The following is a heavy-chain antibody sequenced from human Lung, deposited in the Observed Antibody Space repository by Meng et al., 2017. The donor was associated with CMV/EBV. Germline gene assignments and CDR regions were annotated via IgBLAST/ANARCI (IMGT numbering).Heavy chain of an antibody. CDR1: GFTFSSYA. Sequence: LKISXAASGFTFSSYAMHWVRQAPGKGLEWVANIRFDGTNKYHADSVKGRFTISRDNSKNTLYLQMNSLRAEDTAVYYCAKRGDSSGTYAMDVWGQGTXVTVSS. J-gene: IGHJ6*02. CDR2: IRFDGTNK. D-gene: IGHD3-22*01. V-gene: IGHV3-30*02. CDR3: AKRGDSSGTYAMDV.